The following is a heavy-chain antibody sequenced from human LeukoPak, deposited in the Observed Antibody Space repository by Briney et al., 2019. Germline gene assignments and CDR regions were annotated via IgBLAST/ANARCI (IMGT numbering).Heavy chain of an antibody. D-gene: IGHD3-3*01. CDR1: GYSFTSYW. CDR2: IYPGDSDT. J-gene: IGHJ6*03. V-gene: IGHV5-51*01. Sequence: GESLKISCKGSGYSFTSYWIGWVRQMPGKGLEWMGIIYPGDSDTRYSPSFQGQVTISADKSISTAYLQWSSLKASDAAMYYCARGPYYDFWSGYYYYMDVWGKGTTVTVSS. CDR3: ARGPYYDFWSGYYYYMDV.